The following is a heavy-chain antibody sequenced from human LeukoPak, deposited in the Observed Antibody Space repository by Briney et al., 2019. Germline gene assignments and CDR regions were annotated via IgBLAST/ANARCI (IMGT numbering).Heavy chain of an antibody. V-gene: IGHV3-23*01. D-gene: IGHD3-22*01. Sequence: GGSLRLSCAASGFTFSSYAMSWVRQAPGKGLEWVSAISGSGGSTYYADSVKGRFTISRDNSKNTLYLQMNSLRAEDTAVCYCAKDRAPYYYDSSGYYNDYWGQGTLVTVSS. CDR2: ISGSGGST. CDR3: AKDRAPYYYDSSGYYNDY. CDR1: GFTFSSYA. J-gene: IGHJ4*02.